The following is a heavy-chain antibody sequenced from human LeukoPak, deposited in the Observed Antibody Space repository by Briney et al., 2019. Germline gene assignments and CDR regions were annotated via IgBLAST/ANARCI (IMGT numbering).Heavy chain of an antibody. CDR3: ARSEAGGTY. V-gene: IGHV3-7*01. D-gene: IGHD3-16*01. J-gene: IGHJ4*02. CDR1: GFTFSNYW. CDR2: IKPDGSGK. Sequence: PGGSLRLSCAASGFTFSNYWMSWVRQAPGKGLEWVANIKPDGSGKFYVDSLKGRFTISRDNAKNPLYLQMNSLRAEDTAVYYCARSEAGGTYWGQGTLVTVSS.